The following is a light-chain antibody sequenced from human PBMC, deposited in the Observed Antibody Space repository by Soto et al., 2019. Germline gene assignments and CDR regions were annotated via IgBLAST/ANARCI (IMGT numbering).Light chain of an antibody. CDR3: QQHDDSFTWT. V-gene: IGKV1-5*01. CDR1: QSISSW. CDR2: DAS. J-gene: IGKJ1*01. Sequence: DIQMTQSPSTVSASVGDRVTITCRASQSISSWLAWYQQKPGKAPKLLIYDASSLESGVPSRFSGSGSGTDFTLTISSLQPEDFAVYFCQQHDDSFTWTFGQGTKV.